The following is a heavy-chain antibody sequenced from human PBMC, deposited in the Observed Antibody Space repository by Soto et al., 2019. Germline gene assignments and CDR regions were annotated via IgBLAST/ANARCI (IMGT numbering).Heavy chain of an antibody. V-gene: IGHV1-46*01. CDR2: INPSGGST. D-gene: IGHD5-18*01. J-gene: IGHJ4*02. CDR1: GYTFTGYY. Sequence: ASVKVSCKASGYTFTGYYMHWVRQAPGQGLEWMGWINPSGGSTSYAQKFQGRVTMTRDTSTSTVYMELSSLRSEDTAVYYCARGGDTAMVAKRAGLDYWGQGTLVTVSS. CDR3: ARGGDTAMVAKRAGLDY.